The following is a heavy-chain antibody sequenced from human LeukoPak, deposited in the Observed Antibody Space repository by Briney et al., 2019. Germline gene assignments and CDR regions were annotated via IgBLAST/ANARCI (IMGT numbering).Heavy chain of an antibody. CDR3: AREGTVTSNWFDP. J-gene: IGHJ5*02. V-gene: IGHV1-2*02. CDR1: GYTFTGYY. D-gene: IGHD4-11*01. CDR2: INPNSGDT. Sequence: ASVKVSCKASGYTFTGYYMHWVRQAPGQGLEWMGWINPNSGDTNYAQKFQGRVTMTRDTSISTAYMELSRLRSDDTAVYYCAREGTVTSNWFDPWGQGTLVTVSS.